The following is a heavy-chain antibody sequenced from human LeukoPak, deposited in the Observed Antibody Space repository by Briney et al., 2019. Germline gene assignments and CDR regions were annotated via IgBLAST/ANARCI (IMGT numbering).Heavy chain of an antibody. Sequence: GESLKISCKGSGYSFTSYWISWVRQMPGKGLEWMGIIYPGDSDTRYSPSFQGQVTISADKSISTAYLQWSSLKASDTAMYYCGRVECTNGGCYSEGGGYFDYWGQGTLVTVSS. CDR2: IYPGDSDT. D-gene: IGHD2-8*01. V-gene: IGHV5-51*01. CDR1: GYSFTSYW. J-gene: IGHJ4*02. CDR3: GRVECTNGGCYSEGGGYFDY.